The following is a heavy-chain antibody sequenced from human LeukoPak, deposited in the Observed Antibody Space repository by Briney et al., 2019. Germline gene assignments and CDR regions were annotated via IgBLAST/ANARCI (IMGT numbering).Heavy chain of an antibody. Sequence: SETLSLTCAVYSGSFSGYYWNWIRQPPGKGLEWIGSITHSGYTNYNPSLKSRVTISVDMSKNHFSLQLSSVTAPDTALYYCAREELFYDFWSGSHGAFDVWGRGTMVSVSS. CDR3: AREELFYDFWSGSHGAFDV. J-gene: IGHJ3*01. D-gene: IGHD3-3*01. V-gene: IGHV4-34*01. CDR2: ITHSGYT. CDR1: SGSFSGYY.